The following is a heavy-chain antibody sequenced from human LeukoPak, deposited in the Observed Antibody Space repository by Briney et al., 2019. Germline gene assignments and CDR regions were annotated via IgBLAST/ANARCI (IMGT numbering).Heavy chain of an antibody. D-gene: IGHD6-13*01. V-gene: IGHV1-18*01. CDR2: ISAYNGNT. J-gene: IGHJ3*02. Sequence: ASVKVSCKASGYTFTSYGISWVRQAPGQGLEWMGWISAYNGNTNYAQKLQGRVTMTTDTSTSTAYMELRSLRSDDTAVYYCAKDFARWQQLVLYDAFDIWGQGTMVTVSS. CDR1: GYTFTSYG. CDR3: AKDFARWQQLVLYDAFDI.